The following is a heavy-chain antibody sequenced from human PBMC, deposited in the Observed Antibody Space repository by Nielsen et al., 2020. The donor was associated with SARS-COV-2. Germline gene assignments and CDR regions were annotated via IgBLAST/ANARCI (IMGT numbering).Heavy chain of an antibody. J-gene: IGHJ6*02. Sequence: GGSLRLSCAASGFTFSSYGMHWVRQAPGKGLEWVAVIWYDGSNKYYADSVKGRFTISRDNSKNTLYLQMNSLRAEDTAVYYCARGGIPGIQLWFHYYYGMDVWGQGTTVTVSS. CDR2: IWYDGSNK. D-gene: IGHD5-18*01. CDR3: ARGGIPGIQLWFHYYYGMDV. V-gene: IGHV3-33*01. CDR1: GFTFSSYG.